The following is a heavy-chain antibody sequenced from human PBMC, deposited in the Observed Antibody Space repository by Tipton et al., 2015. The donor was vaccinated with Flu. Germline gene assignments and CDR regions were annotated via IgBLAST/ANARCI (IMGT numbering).Heavy chain of an antibody. Sequence: GSLRLSCAVSGYSIRSSDYYWGWIRQPPGKGLEWIGNIFHSGNTCHNPSLKSRVTISIDTSKNQFSLKLSSVTAADTAVYYCARRDYSNYVSEPKNWFDPWGQGALVTVSS. CDR3: ARRDYSNYVSEPKNWFDP. CDR1: GYSIRSSDYY. J-gene: IGHJ5*02. CDR2: IFHSGNT. V-gene: IGHV4-38-2*01. D-gene: IGHD4-11*01.